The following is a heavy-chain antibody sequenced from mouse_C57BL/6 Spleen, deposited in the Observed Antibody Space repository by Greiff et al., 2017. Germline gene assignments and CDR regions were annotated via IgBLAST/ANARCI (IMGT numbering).Heavy chain of an antibody. CDR2: IYPRSGNT. CDR1: GYTFTSYG. V-gene: IGHV1-81*01. D-gene: IGHD4-1*01. CDR3: ARGGLGEGYFDV. Sequence: VQRVESGAELARPGASVKLSCKASGYTFTSYGISWVKQRTGQGLEWIGEIYPRSGNTYYNAKFKGKATLTADKSSSTAYMELRSLTSEDSAVYFCARGGLGEGYFDVWGTGTTVTVSS. J-gene: IGHJ1*03.